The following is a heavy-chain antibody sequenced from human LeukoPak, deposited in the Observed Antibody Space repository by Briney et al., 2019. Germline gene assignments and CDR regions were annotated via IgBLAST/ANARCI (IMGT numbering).Heavy chain of an antibody. CDR1: GGSFSGYY. J-gene: IGHJ4*02. D-gene: IGHD3-10*01. CDR2: INHSGST. V-gene: IGHV4-34*01. Sequence: PSETLSLTCAVYGGSFSGYYWSWIRQPPGKGLEWIGEINHSGSTNYNPSLKSRVTISVDTSKNQFSLKLSSVTAADTAVYYCARGQRYYGSGSYFHWGQGTQVTVSS. CDR3: ARGQRYYGSGSYFH.